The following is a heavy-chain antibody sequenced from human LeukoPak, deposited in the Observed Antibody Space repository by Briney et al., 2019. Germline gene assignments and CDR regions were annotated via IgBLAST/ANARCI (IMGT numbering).Heavy chain of an antibody. CDR1: GDSISNGGYY. Sequence: SQTLSLTCTVSGDSISNGGYYWSWIRQPPGKGLEWIGYIYHTGSTYSNPSLKSRVTISVDTSKNQFSLKLTSVTAADTAVYYCARDRRDFDYWGQGTLVTVSS. V-gene: IGHV4-30-2*01. J-gene: IGHJ4*02. CDR2: IYHTGST. CDR3: ARDRRDFDY.